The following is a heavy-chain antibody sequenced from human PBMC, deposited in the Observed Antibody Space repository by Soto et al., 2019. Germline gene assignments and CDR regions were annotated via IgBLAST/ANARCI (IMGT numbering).Heavy chain of an antibody. J-gene: IGHJ4*02. D-gene: IGHD1-1*01. CDR1: GYRFINYW. Sequence: EVQLVQSGAEVKKPGESLRLSCQGSGYRFINYWISWLRQMPGKGLEWVGRIDPSDSYTVYSPSFQGHVTISIDTAINTAVLEWRSLQASDTAMYYCVRHGNGTPFYFDFWGRGTLVPVSS. CDR3: VRHGNGTPFYFDF. CDR2: IDPSDSYT. V-gene: IGHV5-10-1*03.